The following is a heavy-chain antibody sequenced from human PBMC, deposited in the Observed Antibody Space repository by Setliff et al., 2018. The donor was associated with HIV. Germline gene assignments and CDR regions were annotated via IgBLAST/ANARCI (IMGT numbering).Heavy chain of an antibody. CDR2: IRTKANSYAT. CDR3: IPGGSSSIFFPH. CDR1: GFGFSGSA. V-gene: IGHV3-73*01. J-gene: IGHJ4*02. D-gene: IGHD2-2*01. Sequence: GGSLRLSCAASGFGFSGSAMHWVRQASGKGLEWVGHIRTKANSYATVYAASVKGRFTISRDDARNTAYLQMSSLKTEDTALYYCIPGGSSSIFFPHWGRGTLVTVSS.